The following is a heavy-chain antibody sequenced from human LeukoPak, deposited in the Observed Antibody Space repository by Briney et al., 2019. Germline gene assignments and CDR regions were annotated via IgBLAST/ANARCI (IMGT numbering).Heavy chain of an antibody. CDR3: ARGYYFDY. CDR2: INHSGST. CDR1: GGSFSGYY. V-gene: IGHV4-34*01. Sequence: SETLSLTCAVYGGSFSGYYWSWIRQPPGKGLEWIGEINHSGSTNYNPSLKSRVTISVDTSKNQFSLKLSSVTAASTAVYYCARGYYFDYWGQGTLVTVSS. J-gene: IGHJ4*02.